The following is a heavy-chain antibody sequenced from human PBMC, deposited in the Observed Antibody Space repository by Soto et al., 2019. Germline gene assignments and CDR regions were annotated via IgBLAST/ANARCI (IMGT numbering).Heavy chain of an antibody. CDR2: IYYSGST. CDR3: EIQKHRGQAATGRFDP. D-gene: IGHD2-15*01. CDR1: GGSISSYY. V-gene: IGHV4-59*08. J-gene: IGHJ5*02. Sequence: PSETLSLTCTVSGGSISSYYWSWIRQPPGKGLEWIGYIYYSGSTYYNPSLKSRVTISVDTSKNQFSLKLSSVTAADTAVYYCEIQKHRGQAATGRFDPCGQGNLVTVSS.